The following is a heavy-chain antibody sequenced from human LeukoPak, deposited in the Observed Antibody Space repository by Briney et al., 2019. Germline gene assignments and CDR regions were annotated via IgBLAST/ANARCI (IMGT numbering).Heavy chain of an antibody. CDR3: ARDPTLTIFGVVILYNWFDH. J-gene: IGHJ5*02. Sequence: GGSLRLSCAASGFTLSSYAMHWVRHAPGKGREWVSGISWNSGSIGYADSVKGRFTISRDNSKNTLYLQMNSLRAEDTAVYYCARDPTLTIFGVVILYNWFDHWGQGTLVTVSS. V-gene: IGHV3-9*01. CDR2: ISWNSGSI. D-gene: IGHD3-3*01. CDR1: GFTLSSYA.